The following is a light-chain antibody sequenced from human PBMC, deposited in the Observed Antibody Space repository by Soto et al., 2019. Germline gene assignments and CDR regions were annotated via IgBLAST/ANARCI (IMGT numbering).Light chain of an antibody. CDR1: QSISDW. Sequence: DIQMTQSPSTLSASVGDRVTITCRASQSISDWLAWYQQKPGKAPKLLIYDVSSLESGVPSRFSGSRSGTEFTLTISSLQPDDFATYYCQQYNSFSTFGQGTKVYIK. V-gene: IGKV1-5*01. CDR2: DVS. CDR3: QQYNSFST. J-gene: IGKJ1*01.